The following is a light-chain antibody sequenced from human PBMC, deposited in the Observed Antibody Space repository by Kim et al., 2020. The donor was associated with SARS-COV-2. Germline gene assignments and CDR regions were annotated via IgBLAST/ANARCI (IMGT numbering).Light chain of an antibody. J-gene: IGKJ2*01. CDR2: AAS. V-gene: IGKV1-39*01. Sequence: SASVGDRVTITCRASQSISSYLNWYQQKPGKAPKLLIYAASSLQSGVPSRFSGSGSGTDFTLTISSLQPEDFATYYCQQSYSTPRTFGQRTKLEI. CDR3: QQSYSTPRT. CDR1: QSISSY.